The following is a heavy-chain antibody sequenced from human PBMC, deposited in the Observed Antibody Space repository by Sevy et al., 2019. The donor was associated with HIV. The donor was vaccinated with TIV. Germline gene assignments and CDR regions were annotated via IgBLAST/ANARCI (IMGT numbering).Heavy chain of an antibody. D-gene: IGHD3-22*01. CDR1: GFTFSSYS. CDR3: ARDETDDYYDSSGYYDPPDY. J-gene: IGHJ4*02. Sequence: GGSLRLSCAASGFTFSSYSMNLVRQAPGKGLEWVSSISSSSSYIYYADSVKGRFTISRDNAKNSLYLQMNSLRAEDTAVYYCARDETDDYYDSSGYYDPPDYWGQGTLVTVSS. V-gene: IGHV3-21*01. CDR2: ISSSSSYI.